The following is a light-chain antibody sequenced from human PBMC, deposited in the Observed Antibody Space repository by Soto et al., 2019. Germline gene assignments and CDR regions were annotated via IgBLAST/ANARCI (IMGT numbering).Light chain of an antibody. J-gene: IGKJ2*01. CDR1: QSVKSN. CDR3: QQYNNWPKNS. V-gene: IGKV3-15*01. CDR2: GAS. Sequence: EVMMTQSPATLSVSPGERATLSCRASQSVKSNLVWYQHKPGQAPRLLIYGASTRATGIPARFSGSGSGTEFTLTISSLQSEDFAVYYCQQYNNWPKNSFGQGTKLEIK.